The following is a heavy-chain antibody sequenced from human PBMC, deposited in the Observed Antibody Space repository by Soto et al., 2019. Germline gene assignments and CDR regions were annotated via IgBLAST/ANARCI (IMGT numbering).Heavy chain of an antibody. J-gene: IGHJ4*02. V-gene: IGHV3-30-3*01. CDR2: ISYDGSNK. CDR3: ARDMAAARPRGLLGY. D-gene: IGHD6-6*01. CDR1: GFTFSSYA. Sequence: GGSLRLSCAASGFTFSSYAMHWVRQAPGKGLEWVAVISYDGSNKYYADSVKGRFTISRDNSKNTLYLQMNSLRAEDTAVYYCARDMAAARPRGLLGYWGQGTLVTVSS.